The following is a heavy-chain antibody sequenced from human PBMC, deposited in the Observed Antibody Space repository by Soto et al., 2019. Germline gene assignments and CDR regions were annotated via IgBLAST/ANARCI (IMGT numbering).Heavy chain of an antibody. CDR1: GFTFSRFA. D-gene: IGHD1-26*01. CDR2: ISSSAFKT. J-gene: IGHJ4*02. Sequence: PGGSLRLSCAASGFTFSRFAMSWVRQAPGKGLEWVSGISSSAFKTYYADSVKGRFTISRDNSKDTLYLQMTSLRAEDTAVYNCTAPWYSGSYYPDTLTDYWGQGTLVTVSS. V-gene: IGHV3-23*01. CDR3: TAPWYSGSYYPDTLTDY.